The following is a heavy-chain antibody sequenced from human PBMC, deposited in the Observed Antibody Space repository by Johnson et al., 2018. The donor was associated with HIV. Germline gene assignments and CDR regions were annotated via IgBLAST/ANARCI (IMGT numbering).Heavy chain of an antibody. CDR3: ARERVGDAFDI. J-gene: IGHJ3*02. Sequence: QVQLVESGGGVVQPGRSLRLSCGASGFIFNNYAMHWVRQAPGKGLEWVAVIGYDGSNKYYADSVKGRLTVSRDNSKNTLYLQMNSLRAEDTALYYCARERVGDAFDIWGQGTMVTVSS. V-gene: IGHV3-30*04. CDR1: GFIFNNYA. D-gene: IGHD1-26*01. CDR2: IGYDGSNK.